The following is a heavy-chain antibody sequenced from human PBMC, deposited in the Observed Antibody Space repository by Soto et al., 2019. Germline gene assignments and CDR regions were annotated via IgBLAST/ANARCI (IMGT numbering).Heavy chain of an antibody. V-gene: IGHV4-4*02. D-gene: IGHD6-19*01. CDR3: ARGRGRYSSGWSWFDP. Sequence: PSETLSLTCGVSGGTIRSRDWWTWVRQPPGKGLEWIGEIFQSGSTNYTPSLESRVTISVDKSKNQFSLALTSVTAADTAVYFCARGRGRYSSGWSWFDPWGQGILVTDSS. CDR1: GGTIRSRDW. CDR2: IFQSGST. J-gene: IGHJ5*02.